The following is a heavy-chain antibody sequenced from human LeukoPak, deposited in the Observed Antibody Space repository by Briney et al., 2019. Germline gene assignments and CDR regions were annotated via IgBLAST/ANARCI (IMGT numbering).Heavy chain of an antibody. V-gene: IGHV4-38-2*02. CDR1: GYSISSGYY. J-gene: IGHJ4*02. CDR3: ARDIFSGSSWYVGY. Sequence: SETLSLTCAVSGYSISSGYYWGWIRQPPGKGLEWIGSIYHSASTYYNPSLKSRVIISVDTSRNQFSLRLSSVTAADTAQYFCARDIFSGSSWYVGYWGQGIQVTVSS. D-gene: IGHD6-13*01. CDR2: IYHSAST.